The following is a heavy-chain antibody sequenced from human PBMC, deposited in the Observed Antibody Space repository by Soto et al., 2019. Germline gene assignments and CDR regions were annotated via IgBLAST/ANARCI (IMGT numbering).Heavy chain of an antibody. Sequence: QVQVVQSEAEVRQPGAAVRVSCKDSGHILTSYAIHRVRQAPGQRREFTGWSSAANGNTGSSQRYPGRVTFSRDAAARIAYMELRSLRSDDTAMYYCALSHTGFCSPAACPGDFAQWGQGPLVTVSS. CDR3: ALSHTGFCSPAACPGDFAQ. CDR1: GHILTSYA. V-gene: IGHV1-3*01. D-gene: IGHD2-15*01. J-gene: IGHJ4*02. CDR2: SSAANGNT.